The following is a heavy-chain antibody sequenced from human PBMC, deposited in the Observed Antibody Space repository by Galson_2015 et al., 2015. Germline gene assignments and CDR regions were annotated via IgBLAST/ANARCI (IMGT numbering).Heavy chain of an antibody. CDR2: INPSSGGT. Sequence: SVKVSCKASGYTFTDYYMHWVRQAPGQGLEWMGWINPSSGGTNYEQKFQGWLTMTRDTSISTAYMELSRLTSDDTAVYYCARGSRLVTTEGGGNWFDPWGQGTLVIVSS. D-gene: IGHD1/OR15-1a*01. CDR3: ARGSRLVTTEGGGNWFDP. V-gene: IGHV1-2*04. J-gene: IGHJ5*02. CDR1: GYTFTDYY.